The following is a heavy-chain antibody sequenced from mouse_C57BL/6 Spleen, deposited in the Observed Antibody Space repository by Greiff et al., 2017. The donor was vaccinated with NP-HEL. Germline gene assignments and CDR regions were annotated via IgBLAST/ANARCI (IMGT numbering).Heavy chain of an antibody. J-gene: IGHJ3*01. V-gene: IGHV1-55*01. Sequence: QVQLQQPGAELVKPGASVKMSCKASGYTFTSYWITWVKQRPGQGLEWIGDIYPGSGSTNYNEKFKSKATLTVDTSASTAYMQLSSLTSEDSAVYYCAREGNYYGSSYGHWGQGTLVTVSA. CDR1: GYTFTSYW. D-gene: IGHD1-1*01. CDR2: IYPGSGST. CDR3: AREGNYYGSSYGH.